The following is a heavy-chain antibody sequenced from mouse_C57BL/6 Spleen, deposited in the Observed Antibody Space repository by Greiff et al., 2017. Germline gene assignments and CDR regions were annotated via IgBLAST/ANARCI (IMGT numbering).Heavy chain of an antibody. CDR1: GYAFSSYW. Sequence: QVQLQQSGAELVKPGASVKISCKASGYAFSSYWMNWVKQRPGKGLEWIGQIYPGDGDTNYNGKFKGKATLTADKSSSTAYMQLSSLTSEDSAVYFCARVITTVPDPYYFDYWGQGTTLTVSS. J-gene: IGHJ2*01. CDR2: IYPGDGDT. CDR3: ARVITTVPDPYYFDY. V-gene: IGHV1-80*01. D-gene: IGHD1-1*01.